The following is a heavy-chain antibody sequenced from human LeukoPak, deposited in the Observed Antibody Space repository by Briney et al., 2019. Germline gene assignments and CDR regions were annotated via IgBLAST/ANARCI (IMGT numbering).Heavy chain of an antibody. J-gene: IGHJ3*02. CDR2: ISSSGSTI. CDR3: ARARGSYAFDI. D-gene: IGHD5-24*01. V-gene: IGHV3-48*04. Sequence: PGGSLRPSCAASGFTFSSYSMNWVRQAPGKGLEWVSYISSSGSTIYYADSVKGRFTISRDNAKNSLYLQMNSLRAEDTALYYCARARGSYAFDIWGQGTMVTVSS. CDR1: GFTFSSYS.